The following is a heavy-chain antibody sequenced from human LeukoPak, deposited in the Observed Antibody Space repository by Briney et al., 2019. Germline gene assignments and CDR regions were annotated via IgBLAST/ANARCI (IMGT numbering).Heavy chain of an antibody. CDR2: ISSSGSTI. CDR3: ARDSFDWLLSFHFDY. V-gene: IGHV3-48*03. D-gene: IGHD3-9*01. Sequence: CVRLSCAASGFTFSNYEVNGVRPAPGKGLDGVAYISSSGSTIYYADSVKGRFTISRDNAKNSLYLQKNSLRAEDTAVYYCARDSFDWLLSFHFDYWGQGTLVTVSS. CDR1: GFTFSNYE. J-gene: IGHJ4*02.